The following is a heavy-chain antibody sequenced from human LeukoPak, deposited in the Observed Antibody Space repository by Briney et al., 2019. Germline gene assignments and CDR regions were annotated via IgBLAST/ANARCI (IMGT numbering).Heavy chain of an antibody. CDR1: GGSFSGYY. CDR3: ARDKKKYYYDDGGGFDY. D-gene: IGHD3-22*01. CDR2: INHSGST. J-gene: IGHJ4*02. Sequence: SETLSLTCAVYGGSFSGYYWSWIRQPPGKGLEWIGEINHSGSTNYNPSLKSRATISVDTSKNQFSLKLSSVTAADTAVYYCARDKKKYYYDDGGGFDYWGQGTLVTVSS. V-gene: IGHV4-34*01.